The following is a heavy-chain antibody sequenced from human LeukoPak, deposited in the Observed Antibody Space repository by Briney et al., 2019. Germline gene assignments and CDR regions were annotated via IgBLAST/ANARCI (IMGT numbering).Heavy chain of an antibody. D-gene: IGHD4-17*01. J-gene: IGHJ5*02. CDR3: ARTDGFTWFDP. CDR2: INHRGST. CDR1: GGPFSGYW. V-gene: IGHV4-34*01. Sequence: SETLSLTYAVNGGPFSGYWWTWIRQPPGKGLEWIGEINHRGSTNYNPSLKGRVTISVDTSKNQFSLKLKSVTAADTAVYYCARTDGFTWFDPWGQGTQVTVSS.